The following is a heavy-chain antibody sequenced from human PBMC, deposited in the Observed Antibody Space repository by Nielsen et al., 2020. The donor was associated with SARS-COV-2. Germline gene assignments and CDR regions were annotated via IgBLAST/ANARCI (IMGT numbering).Heavy chain of an antibody. V-gene: IGHV4-30-4*01. CDR3: ARTTVTTAFDY. Sequence: SETLSLTCTVSGGSVSNGDYYWTWIRQPPGKGLEWIAYSYYSGSTYYNPSLKSRVTISEDTSKNQFSLNLSSVTAADTAVYYCARTTVTTAFDYWGQGTLVTVSS. J-gene: IGHJ4*02. D-gene: IGHD4-17*01. CDR2: SYYSGST. CDR1: GGSVSNGDYY.